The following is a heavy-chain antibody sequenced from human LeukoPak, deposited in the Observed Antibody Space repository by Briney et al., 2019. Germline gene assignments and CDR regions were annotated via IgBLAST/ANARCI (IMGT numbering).Heavy chain of an antibody. Sequence: GASVKISCKASGYTFTSYYMHWLRQAPGQGLEWMGVINPSGTTGYAQKFQGRVTMTRDTSTSTVYLELSSLRSEDTAVYYCARAGAYRYGGGDAFDIWGQGTMVTV. CDR3: ARAGAYRYGGGDAFDI. J-gene: IGHJ3*02. CDR2: INPSGTT. V-gene: IGHV1-46*01. CDR1: GYTFTSYY. D-gene: IGHD5-18*01.